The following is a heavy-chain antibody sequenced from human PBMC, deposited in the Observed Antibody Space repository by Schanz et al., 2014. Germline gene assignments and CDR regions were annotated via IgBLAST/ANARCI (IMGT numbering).Heavy chain of an antibody. J-gene: IGHJ4*02. D-gene: IGHD7-27*01. V-gene: IGHV3-48*02. Sequence: EVQLVESGGGLVQSGGSLRLSCAASGFSFSDYSMNWVRQAPGKGLEWISYIKISGDVLYTASVKGRFTISRDNAKSSLYLQRRSLRDEDTAIYYCVRDYNWGFDNWGQGTLVTVSS. CDR3: VRDYNWGFDN. CDR1: GFSFSDYS. CDR2: IKISGDV.